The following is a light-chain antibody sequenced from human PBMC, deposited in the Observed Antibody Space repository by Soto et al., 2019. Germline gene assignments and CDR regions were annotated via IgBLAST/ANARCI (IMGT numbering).Light chain of an antibody. CDR3: LQHNSDPWS. Sequence: DIQMTQSPSSLSASVGDRVTITCRASQGIRNDLGWYQQKPGKAPKRLISAASSLQSGVPSRVSGSGTGTPCTLAIGSLQPEDLATYYCLQHNSDPWSFGQGTKLAIK. J-gene: IGKJ1*01. CDR1: QGIRND. V-gene: IGKV1-17*01. CDR2: AAS.